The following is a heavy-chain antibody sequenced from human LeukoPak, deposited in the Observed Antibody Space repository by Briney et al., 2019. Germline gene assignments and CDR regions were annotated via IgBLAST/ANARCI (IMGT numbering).Heavy chain of an antibody. CDR1: GGSFSGYY. V-gene: IGHV4-34*01. D-gene: IGHD3-22*01. J-gene: IGHJ4*02. CDR3: ASGYYDYFDY. Sequence: SETLSLTCAVYGGSFSGYYWSWIRQPPGKGLEWIGEINHSGSTNYNPSLKSRVTISVDTSKNQFSLKLSSVTAADTAVYYCASGYYDYFDYWGQGILVTVSS. CDR2: INHSGST.